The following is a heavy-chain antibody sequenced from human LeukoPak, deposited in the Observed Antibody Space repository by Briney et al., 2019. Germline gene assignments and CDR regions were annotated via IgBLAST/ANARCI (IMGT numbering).Heavy chain of an antibody. CDR3: ARESYYDSSGYYLRSYYMDV. CDR2: IYYSGST. D-gene: IGHD3-22*01. CDR1: GGSISSHY. V-gene: IGHV4-59*11. Sequence: PSETLSLTCTVSGGSISSHYWSWIRQPPGKGLEWIGYIYYSGSTNYNPSLKSRVTISVDTSKNQFSLKLSSVTAADTAVYYCARESYYDSSGYYLRSYYMDVWGKGTTVTVSS. J-gene: IGHJ6*03.